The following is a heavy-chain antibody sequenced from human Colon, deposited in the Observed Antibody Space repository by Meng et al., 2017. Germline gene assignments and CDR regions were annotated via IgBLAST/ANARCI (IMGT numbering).Heavy chain of an antibody. CDR3: ARAYSYGYWYFDL. V-gene: IGHV3-74*01. Sequence: EVQLVESGGGVVQPGGPLRLPCAASGFTFTGYWMHWVRQAQGKGLVWVSHVNSDGSRTRYADSVKGRFTISRDTARNTLYLQMNSLRAEDTAVYYCARAYSYGYWYFDLWGRGTLVTVSS. D-gene: IGHD5-18*01. CDR2: VNSDGSRT. J-gene: IGHJ2*01. CDR1: GFTFTGYW.